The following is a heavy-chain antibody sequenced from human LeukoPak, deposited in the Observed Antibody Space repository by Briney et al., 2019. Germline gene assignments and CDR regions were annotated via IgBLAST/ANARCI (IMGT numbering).Heavy chain of an antibody. D-gene: IGHD3-22*01. CDR3: ASVTYYYDSSGYRI. J-gene: IGHJ4*02. Sequence: SETLSLTCAVSGGSISSSNWWSWVRQPPGKGLEWIGEIYHSGSTNYNPSLKSRVTISVDKSKNQFSLKLSSVTAADTAEYYCASVTYYYDSSGYRIWGQGTLVTVSS. CDR2: IYHSGST. V-gene: IGHV4-4*02. CDR1: GGSISSSNW.